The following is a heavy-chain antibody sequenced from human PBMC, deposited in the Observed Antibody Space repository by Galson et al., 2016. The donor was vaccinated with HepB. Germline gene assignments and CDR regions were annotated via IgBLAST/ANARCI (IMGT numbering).Heavy chain of an antibody. J-gene: IGHJ3*02. CDR3: ARGGRDDAFDI. CDR2: IYYTGST. CDR1: GGSISNYF. Sequence: ETLSLTCTVSGGSISNYFWSWIRQPPGQGLEWVGFIYYTGSTYYNPSLKSRVTVSLDTSRNQFSLKLSSVTAADTAVYYCARGGRDDAFDIWGQGTMVTVSS. V-gene: IGHV4-59*01.